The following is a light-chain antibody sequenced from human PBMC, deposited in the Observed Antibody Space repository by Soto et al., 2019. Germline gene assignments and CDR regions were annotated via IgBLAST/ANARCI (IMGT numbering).Light chain of an antibody. Sequence: DIQMTQSPSTLSGSVGDRVTITCRASQTISSWLAWYQQKPGKAPKLLIYKASTLKSGVPSRFSGSGSGTEIPSNHSSLPPDDFATYYCQHYNSYSEAFGQGTKVDIK. CDR3: QHYNSYSEA. J-gene: IGKJ1*01. CDR2: KAS. V-gene: IGKV1-5*03. CDR1: QTISSW.